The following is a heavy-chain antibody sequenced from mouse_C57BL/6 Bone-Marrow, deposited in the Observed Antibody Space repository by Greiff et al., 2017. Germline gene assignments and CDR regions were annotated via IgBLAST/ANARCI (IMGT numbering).Heavy chain of an antibody. J-gene: IGHJ4*01. CDR1: GYAFTNYL. D-gene: IGHD2-4*01. V-gene: IGHV1-54*01. CDR2: INPGSGGT. CDR3: ANDYGYAMDY. Sequence: VQLQQSGAELVRPGTSVKVSCKASGYAFTNYLIEWVKQRPGQGLEWIGVINPGSGGTNYNEKFKGKATLTADTSSSTAYMQLSSLTSEDSAVYFCANDYGYAMDYWGQGTSVTVSS.